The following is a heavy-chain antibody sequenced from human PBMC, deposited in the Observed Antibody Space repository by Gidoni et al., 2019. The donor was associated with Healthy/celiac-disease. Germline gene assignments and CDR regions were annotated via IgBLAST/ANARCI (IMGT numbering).Heavy chain of an antibody. CDR1: GYTLTELS. CDR2: FDPEDGET. D-gene: IGHD6-13*01. V-gene: IGHV1-24*01. J-gene: IGHJ4*02. CDR3: ATHTGRSSWSQYYFDY. Sequence: SGYTLTELSMHWVRQAPGKGLEWMGGFDPEDGETINEQKFQGRVTMTEDTSTDTAYMELSSLRSEDTAVYYCATHTGRSSWSQYYFDYWGQGTLVTVSS.